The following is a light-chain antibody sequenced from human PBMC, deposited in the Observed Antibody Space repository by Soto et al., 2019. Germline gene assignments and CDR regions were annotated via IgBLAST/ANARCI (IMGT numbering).Light chain of an antibody. V-gene: IGKV3-20*01. J-gene: IGKJ2*01. CDR3: QKYGVAPLNA. CDR1: QSVNSRF. Sequence: IVWTQSPGTLSLSPGESATLSCRASQSVNSRFLAWYQHKPGQAPRLLIYAASTRDTGIPDRFSGSATGTDFANTISRLEAEDFSVYYCQKYGVAPLNALGQGTNLEIK. CDR2: AAS.